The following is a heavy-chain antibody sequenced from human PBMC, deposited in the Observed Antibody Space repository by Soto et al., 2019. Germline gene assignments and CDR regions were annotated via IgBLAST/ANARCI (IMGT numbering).Heavy chain of an antibody. D-gene: IGHD2-2*02. Sequence: GGSLRLSCAASGFTFSSYSMNWVRQAPGKGLEWVSSISSSSSYIYYADSVKGRFTISRDNAKNSLYLQMNSLRAEDTAVYYCARQTDRYCSSTSCYSGADYYYGMDVWGQGTTVTVSS. CDR3: ARQTDRYCSSTSCYSGADYYYGMDV. CDR2: ISSSSSYI. V-gene: IGHV3-21*01. CDR1: GFTFSSYS. J-gene: IGHJ6*02.